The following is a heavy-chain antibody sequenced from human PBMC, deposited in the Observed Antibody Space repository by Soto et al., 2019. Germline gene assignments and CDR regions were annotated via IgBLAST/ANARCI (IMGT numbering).Heavy chain of an antibody. CDR1: GYTFTSYG. V-gene: IGHV1-18*01. J-gene: IGHJ6*02. CDR2: ISAYNGNT. D-gene: IGHD3-3*01. Sequence: QVQLVQSGAEVKKPGASVKVSCKASGYTFTSYGISWVRQAPGQGLEWMGWISAYNGNTNYAQKLQGRVTMTTDTSTSTDYMELRSLRSDDTAVYYCARRLSFWSGYSGYGMDVWGQGTTVTVSS. CDR3: ARRLSFWSGYSGYGMDV.